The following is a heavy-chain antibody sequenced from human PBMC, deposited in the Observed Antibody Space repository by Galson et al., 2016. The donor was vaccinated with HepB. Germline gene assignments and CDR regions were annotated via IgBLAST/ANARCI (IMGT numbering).Heavy chain of an antibody. Sequence: ETLSLTCAVYGGSLNGYYWSWIRQPPGKGLEWIGKVDHRGGTTYNPSLTSRVTISIDTSKNQFSLKVRSVTAADTAIYYCTRGQGYSSGWGFFYSSMDVWDKGITVTVSS. CDR3: TRGQGYSSGWGFFYSSMDV. CDR1: GGSLNGYY. D-gene: IGHD6-19*01. V-gene: IGHV4-34*01. J-gene: IGHJ6*03. CDR2: VDHRGGT.